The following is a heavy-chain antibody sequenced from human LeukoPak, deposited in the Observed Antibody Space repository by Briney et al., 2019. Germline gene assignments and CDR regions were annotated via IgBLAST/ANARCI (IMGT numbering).Heavy chain of an antibody. Sequence: GASVNVSCKASGYTFTSYAMHWVRQAPGQRLEWMGWINAGNGNTKYSQKFQGRVTITRDTSASTAYMELSSLRSEDTAVYYCARGGPIQLWLLYFDYWGQGTLVTVSS. D-gene: IGHD5-18*01. CDR1: GYTFTSYA. J-gene: IGHJ4*02. V-gene: IGHV1-3*01. CDR3: ARGGPIQLWLLYFDY. CDR2: INAGNGNT.